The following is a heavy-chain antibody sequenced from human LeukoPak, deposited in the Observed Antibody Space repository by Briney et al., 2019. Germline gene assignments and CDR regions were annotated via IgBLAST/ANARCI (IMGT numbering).Heavy chain of an antibody. CDR3: ARESITRIVVDLTDYYYYGMDV. CDR1: GGTFSSYA. CDR2: IIPIFGTA. J-gene: IGHJ6*02. Sequence: ASVKVSCKASGGTFSSYAISWVRQAPGQGLEWMGGIIPIFGTANYAQKFQGRVTITADESTSTAYMELSSLRSEDTAVYYCARESITRIVVDLTDYYYYGMDVWGQGTTVTVSS. V-gene: IGHV1-69*13. D-gene: IGHD3-22*01.